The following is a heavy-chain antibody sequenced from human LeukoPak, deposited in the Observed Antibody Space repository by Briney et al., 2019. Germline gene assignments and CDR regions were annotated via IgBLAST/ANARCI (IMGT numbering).Heavy chain of an antibody. V-gene: IGHV3-48*01. D-gene: IGHD3-22*01. CDR2: ISSSGSTI. CDR3: AKDRGVGDYYDSSGYNDY. J-gene: IGHJ4*02. CDR1: GFTFSSYW. Sequence: TGGSLRLSCAASGFTFSSYWMSWVRQAPGKGLEWVSYISSSGSTIYYADSVKGRFTISRDISKNTLYLQMNSLRAEDTAVYYCAKDRGVGDYYDSSGYNDYWGQGTLVTVSS.